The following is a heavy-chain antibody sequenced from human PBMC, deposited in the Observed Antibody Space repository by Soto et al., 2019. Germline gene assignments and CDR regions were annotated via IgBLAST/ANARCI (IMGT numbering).Heavy chain of an antibody. D-gene: IGHD3-22*01. CDR3: AKIQGYDSSGYYDAFDI. CDR2: ISGSGGST. CDR1: GFTFSSYA. Sequence: EVQLLESGGGLVQPGGSLRLSCAASGFTFSSYAMSWVRQAPGKGLEWVSAISGSGGSTYYADSVKGRFTISRDNSKNTLYLQMNSLRAEDTAVYYCAKIQGYDSSGYYDAFDIWGQGTMVTVSS. V-gene: IGHV3-23*01. J-gene: IGHJ3*02.